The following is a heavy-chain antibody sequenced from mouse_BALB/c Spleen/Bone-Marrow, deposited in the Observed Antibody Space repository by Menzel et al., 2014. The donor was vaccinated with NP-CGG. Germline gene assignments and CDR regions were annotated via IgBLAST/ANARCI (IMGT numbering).Heavy chain of an antibody. CDR3: ARSDYRYDPLAN. CDR2: IDTSDSYI. J-gene: IGHJ3*01. D-gene: IGHD2-14*01. CDR1: GYTFTDYW. V-gene: IGHV1-69*01. Sequence: QVQLQQSGAELLMPGASVKMSCKASGYTFTDYWMHCVKQRPGQGLEWIGAIDTSDSYISYSQKFKGKATLTVDESSSTAYMQFSSLTSEDSAVYHCARSDYRYDPLANWGQGTLVTVSA.